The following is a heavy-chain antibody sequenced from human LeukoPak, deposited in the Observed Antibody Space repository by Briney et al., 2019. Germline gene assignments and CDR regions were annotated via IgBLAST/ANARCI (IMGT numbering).Heavy chain of an antibody. V-gene: IGHV4-59*12. J-gene: IGHJ4*02. Sequence: SETLSLTCTVSGGSISSYYWSWIRQPPGKGLEWIGYIYYSGSTNYNPSLKSRVTMSVDTSKNQFSLKLSSVTAADTAVYYCARGLWFGDENPPYFDYWGQGTLVTVSS. CDR2: IYYSGST. CDR3: ARGLWFGDENPPYFDY. D-gene: IGHD3-10*01. CDR1: GGSISSYY.